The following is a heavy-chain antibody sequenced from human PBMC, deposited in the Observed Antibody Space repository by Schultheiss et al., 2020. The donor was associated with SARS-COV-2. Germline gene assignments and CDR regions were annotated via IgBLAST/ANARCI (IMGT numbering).Heavy chain of an antibody. Sequence: SETLSLTCTVSGGSISSGGYYWSWIRQPPGQGLEWIGYIYYSGSTYYNPSLKSRVTISVDTSKNQFSLKLSSVTAADTAVYYCARRSIVGAKGAFDIWGQGTTVTVSS. D-gene: IGHD1-26*01. CDR2: IYYSGST. CDR1: GGSISSGGYY. J-gene: IGHJ3*02. CDR3: ARRSIVGAKGAFDI. V-gene: IGHV4-31*03.